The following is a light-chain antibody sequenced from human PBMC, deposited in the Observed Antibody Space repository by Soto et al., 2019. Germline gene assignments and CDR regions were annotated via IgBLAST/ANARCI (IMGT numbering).Light chain of an antibody. Sequence: DIQMTQSPSTLSASVGDRVTITGRDSQSISNWLAWYRQTPGKAPTLLIYDVSRSESGVPSRFSGSGSRTEFTLTINSLQPDDFATYYCQQYDSYYTFCQGTKVDNK. CDR2: DVS. J-gene: IGKJ2*01. V-gene: IGKV1-5*01. CDR3: QQYDSYYT. CDR1: QSISNW.